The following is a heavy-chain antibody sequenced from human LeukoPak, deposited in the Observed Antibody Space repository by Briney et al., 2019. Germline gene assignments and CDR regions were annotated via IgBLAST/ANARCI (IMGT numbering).Heavy chain of an antibody. D-gene: IGHD4-17*01. J-gene: IGHJ5*02. Sequence: GGSPRLSCAASGFTFSNYGMHWVRQAPGKGLEWVAFIRYDGGDKYYADSVKGRFTLSGDNSKNTLYLQMNSLRAEDTAVYYCAKDSGGTVRFDPWGQGTLVPVSS. V-gene: IGHV3-30*02. CDR2: IRYDGGDK. CDR1: GFTFSNYG. CDR3: AKDSGGTVRFDP.